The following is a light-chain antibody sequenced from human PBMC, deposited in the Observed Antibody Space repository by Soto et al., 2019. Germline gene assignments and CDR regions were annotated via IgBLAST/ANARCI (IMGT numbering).Light chain of an antibody. CDR3: SSYTTSNTPFYV. V-gene: IGLV2-14*01. CDR2: EVT. CDR1: SSDVGNYDF. Sequence: QSALTQPASVSGSPVQSITLSCTGTSSDVGNYDFVSWYPQHPGKAPKLIIYEVTNRPSGISNRFSGSKSGNTASLTISGLQSEDEASYYCSSYTTSNTPFYVFGTGTKVTVL. J-gene: IGLJ1*01.